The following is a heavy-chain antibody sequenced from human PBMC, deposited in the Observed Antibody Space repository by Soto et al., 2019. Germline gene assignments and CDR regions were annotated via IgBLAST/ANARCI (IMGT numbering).Heavy chain of an antibody. Sequence: QVQLVESGGGLVKPGGSLRLSCAASGFTFSDYYMSWIRQAPGKGLEWVSYISPSGGTIYYADSVKGRFTLSRDNAKNSLYLQMNSLRAEDTAIYHCVRVGYAYGNDPWGQGTLVAVSS. CDR1: GFTFSDYY. D-gene: IGHD3-10*01. CDR2: ISPSGGTI. J-gene: IGHJ5*02. CDR3: VRVGYAYGNDP. V-gene: IGHV3-11*01.